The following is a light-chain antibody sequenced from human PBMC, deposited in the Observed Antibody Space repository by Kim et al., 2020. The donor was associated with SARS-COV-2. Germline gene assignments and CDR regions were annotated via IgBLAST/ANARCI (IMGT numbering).Light chain of an antibody. Sequence: EIVMTQSPATLSVSPGERATLSCRASQSVSSSLAWYQQKPGQAPRLLIYGASTRATGIPARFSGSGSGTEFTLTISSLQSEDFAVYYCHQYNNWPPAWTFGQGTQVDIK. CDR1: QSVSSS. CDR2: GAS. J-gene: IGKJ1*01. CDR3: HQYNNWPPAWT. V-gene: IGKV3-15*01.